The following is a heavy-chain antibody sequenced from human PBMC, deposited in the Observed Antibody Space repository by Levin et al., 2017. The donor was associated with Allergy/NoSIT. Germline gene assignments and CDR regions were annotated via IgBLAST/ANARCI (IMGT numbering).Heavy chain of an antibody. CDR2: INPSVGST. J-gene: IGHJ6*02. D-gene: IGHD2-21*02. Sequence: GESLKISCKASGYTFTNYYIHWVRQAPGQGLEWMGIINPSVGSTSYAQKFQGRISMTRDTSTSTVYIQLSSLRSEDTAMYYCARESCGCDCYWDDFYQYGMDVWGQGTTVTVTS. CDR1: GYTFTNYY. V-gene: IGHV1-46*01. CDR3: ARESCGCDCYWDDFYQYGMDV.